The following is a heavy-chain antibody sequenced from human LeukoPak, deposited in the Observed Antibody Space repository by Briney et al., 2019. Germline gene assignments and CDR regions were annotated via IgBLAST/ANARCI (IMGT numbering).Heavy chain of an antibody. D-gene: IGHD3-10*01. CDR2: IYYSGST. Sequence: SETLSLTCTVSGGSISSGGYYWSWIRQHPGKGLEWIGYIYYSGSTCYNPSLKSRVTVSVDTSKNQFSLKLSSVTAADTAVYYCARASMVRGLYFDYWGQGTLVTVSS. CDR3: ARASMVRGLYFDY. V-gene: IGHV4-31*03. CDR1: GGSISSGGYY. J-gene: IGHJ4*02.